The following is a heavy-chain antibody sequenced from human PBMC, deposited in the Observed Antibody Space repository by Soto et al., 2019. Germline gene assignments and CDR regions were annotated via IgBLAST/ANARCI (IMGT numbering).Heavy chain of an antibody. V-gene: IGHV4-61*01. D-gene: IGHD6-19*01. Sequence: SETLSLTCAVSGGSVNSGHYYWSWSRQPPGRGLEWIGFIYYSGSTSYNPSLQSRVTISLDTSNNQFSLKMSSVTAADTAVYYCARSGAGSGWLGGQGTLVTVSS. CDR1: GGSVNSGHYY. J-gene: IGHJ4*02. CDR3: ARSGAGSGWL. CDR2: IYYSGST.